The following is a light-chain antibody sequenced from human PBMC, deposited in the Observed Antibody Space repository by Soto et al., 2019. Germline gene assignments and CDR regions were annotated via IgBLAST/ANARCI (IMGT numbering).Light chain of an antibody. Sequence: SYELTQPPSVSVAPGKTARMTCGGNNIGSKSVHWYQQKPGQAPVLVIYYDSDRPSGIPERFSGSNSGNTATLTISRVEAGDEADYYCQVWDSSSDHSYVFGTGTKLTVL. J-gene: IGLJ1*01. CDR3: QVWDSSSDHSYV. V-gene: IGLV3-21*04. CDR1: NIGSKS. CDR2: YDS.